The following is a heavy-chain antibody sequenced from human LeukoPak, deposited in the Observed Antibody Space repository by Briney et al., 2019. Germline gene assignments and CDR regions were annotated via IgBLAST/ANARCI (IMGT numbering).Heavy chain of an antibody. D-gene: IGHD1-26*01. CDR1: GFTFSNYA. CDR2: VTCSGGGT. Sequence: PGGSLRLSCAASGFTFSNYAMMWVRQAPGKGLEWVSSVTCSGGGTFYADSVKGRFTISRDNSKSTLILQMNSLRVEDTALYYCTKRVKYGGTWDHFADWGQGTLVTVSS. J-gene: IGHJ4*02. V-gene: IGHV3-23*01. CDR3: TKRVKYGGTWDHFAD.